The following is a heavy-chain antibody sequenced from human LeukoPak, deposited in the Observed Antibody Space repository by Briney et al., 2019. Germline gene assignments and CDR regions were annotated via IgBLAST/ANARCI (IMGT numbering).Heavy chain of an antibody. CDR2: IKSKTDGGTT. CDR1: GFTFSNAW. J-gene: IGHJ4*02. V-gene: IGHV3-15*01. D-gene: IGHD4-17*01. Sequence: GGSLRLSCAASGFTFSNAWMSWVRQAPGKGLEWVGRIKSKTDGGTTDYAAPVKGRFTISRDDSKNTLYLQTNSLKTEDTAVYYCTTEMTTVTNPRYFDYWGQGTLVTVSS. CDR3: TTEMTTVTNPRYFDY.